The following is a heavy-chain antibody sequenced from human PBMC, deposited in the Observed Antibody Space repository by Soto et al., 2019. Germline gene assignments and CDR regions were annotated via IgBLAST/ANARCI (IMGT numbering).Heavy chain of an antibody. Sequence: QVQLQQWGAGRLKHSETLSLTCDVYGGSFSCYYWSWIRQPPGKGLEWIVEINHIGSTKYNPSLKSRVTISVYTSKTQVYLKLSSVTAAAAAAHYCPRVTREGCLFNLWGRGTLVAVSA. V-gene: IGHV4-34*01. CDR1: GGSFSCYY. CDR2: INHIGST. D-gene: IGHD3-16*01. J-gene: IGHJ2*01. CDR3: PRVTREGCLFNL.